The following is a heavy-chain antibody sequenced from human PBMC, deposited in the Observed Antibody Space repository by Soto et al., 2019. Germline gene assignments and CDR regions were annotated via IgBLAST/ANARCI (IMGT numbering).Heavy chain of an antibody. CDR3: ASDGRSGFFDY. J-gene: IGHJ4*02. CDR1: GGSISSGNYL. CDR2: MYYSGNT. V-gene: IGHV4-31*03. Sequence: QVQLQESGPGLVKPSQTLSLTCTVSGGSISSGNYLWSWIRQHPVQGLEWIAYMYYSGNTYYNPSLQSRSSISVDTSKNQFSLKLTSVTDADTAVYYCASDGRSGFFDYWGQGTLVTVSS. D-gene: IGHD3-22*01.